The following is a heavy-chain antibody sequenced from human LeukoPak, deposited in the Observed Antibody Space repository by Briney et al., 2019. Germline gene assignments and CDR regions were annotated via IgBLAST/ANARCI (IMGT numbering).Heavy chain of an antibody. CDR2: INPKSGDT. D-gene: IGHD3-22*01. V-gene: IGHV1-2*02. Sequence: ASVKVSCKASQYTFTGYYMHWVRQAPGQGLEWMGWINPKSGDTNYAQNFQGRVTMTRGTSISTAYMELSRLTSDDTAVYYCARVRETSSGYYPFDYWGQGTLVTVSS. J-gene: IGHJ4*02. CDR3: ARVRETSSGYYPFDY. CDR1: QYTFTGYY.